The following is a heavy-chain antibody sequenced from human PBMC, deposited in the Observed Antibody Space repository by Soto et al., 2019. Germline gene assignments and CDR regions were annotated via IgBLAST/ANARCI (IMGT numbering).Heavy chain of an antibody. D-gene: IGHD3-10*01. J-gene: IGHJ5*02. CDR2: ISGSGGST. CDR1: GFTFSSYA. CDR3: AKDHGITMVRGVSP. Sequence: EVQLLESGGGLVQPGGSLRLSCAASGFTFSSYAMSWVRQAPGKGLEWVSDISGSGGSTYYADSVKGRFTISRDNSKNTLYLQMNSLRAEDTAVYYCAKDHGITMVRGVSPWGQGPLVTVSS. V-gene: IGHV3-23*01.